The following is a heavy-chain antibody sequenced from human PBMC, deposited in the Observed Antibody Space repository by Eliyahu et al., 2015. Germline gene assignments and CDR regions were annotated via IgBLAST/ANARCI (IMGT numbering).Heavy chain of an antibody. CDR2: IYYSGST. Sequence: TCTVSGGSISSGGYYWSWIRQHPGKGLEWIGYIYYSGSTYYNPSLKSRVTISVDTSKNQFSLKLSSVTAADTAVYYCARAGGVYYDSSGYYEPWGQGTLVTVSS. CDR1: GGSISSGGYY. CDR3: ARAGGVYYDSSGYYEP. V-gene: IGHV4-31*03. J-gene: IGHJ5*02. D-gene: IGHD3-22*01.